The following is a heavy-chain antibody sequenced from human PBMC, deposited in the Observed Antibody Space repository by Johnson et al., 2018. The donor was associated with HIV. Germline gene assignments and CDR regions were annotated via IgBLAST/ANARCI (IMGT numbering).Heavy chain of an antibody. V-gene: IGHV3-66*01. CDR3: AREATYYDYVWGSYDFDI. CDR2: IYSGGST. J-gene: IGHJ3*02. CDR1: GFTVSSNY. D-gene: IGHD3-16*01. Sequence: VQLVESGGGLVQPGGSLRLSCAASGFTVSSNYMSWVRQAPGKGLEWVSVIYSGGSTYYADSVKGRFTISRDNSKNTLYLQMNSLRAEDTAVYYCAREATYYDYVWGSYDFDIWGQGTMVTVSS.